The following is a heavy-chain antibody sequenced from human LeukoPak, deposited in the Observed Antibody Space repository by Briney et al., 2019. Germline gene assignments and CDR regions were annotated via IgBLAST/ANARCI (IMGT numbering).Heavy chain of an antibody. D-gene: IGHD6-19*01. V-gene: IGHV3-48*02. J-gene: IGHJ4*02. Sequence: GGSLRLSCAASGFTFSSYSMNWVRQAPGKGLEWVSYISSSSSPIYYADSVRGRFTISRDNAKSSLYLQMNSLRDEDTAVYYCGRDMGRRGGRLLDHYSSGWFGIDYWGQGILVTVSS. CDR2: ISSSSSPI. CDR3: GRDMGRRGGRLLDHYSSGWFGIDY. CDR1: GFTFSSYS.